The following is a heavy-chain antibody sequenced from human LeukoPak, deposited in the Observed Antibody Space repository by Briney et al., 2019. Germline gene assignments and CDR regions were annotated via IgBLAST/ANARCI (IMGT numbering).Heavy chain of an antibody. CDR3: ARGPGDSGSYYGDY. D-gene: IGHD1-26*01. CDR1: GGSVSGYY. CDR2: INHSGST. Sequence: SETLSLTCTVSGGSVSGYYWSWIRQPPGKGLEWIGEINHSGSTHYNPSLKSRVTISVDTSKNQFSLKLSSVTAADTAVYYCARGPGDSGSYYGDYWGQGTLVTVSS. J-gene: IGHJ4*02. V-gene: IGHV4-34*01.